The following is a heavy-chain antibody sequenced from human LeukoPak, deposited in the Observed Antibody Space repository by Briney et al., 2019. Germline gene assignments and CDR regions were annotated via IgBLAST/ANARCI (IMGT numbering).Heavy chain of an antibody. V-gene: IGHV4-30-4*08. J-gene: IGHJ4*02. Sequence: SETLSLTCTVSGGSISSGDYYWSWIRQPPGKGLEWIGYIYYSGSTYYNPSLKSRVTISVDTSKNQFSLKLSSVTAADTAVYYCAREPGYSGYDSIDYFDYWGQGTLVTVSS. CDR1: GGSISSGDYY. D-gene: IGHD5-12*01. CDR3: AREPGYSGYDSIDYFDY. CDR2: IYYSGST.